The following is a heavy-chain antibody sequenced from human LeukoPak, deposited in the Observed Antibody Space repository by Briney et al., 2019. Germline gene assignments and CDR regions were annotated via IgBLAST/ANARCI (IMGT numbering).Heavy chain of an antibody. J-gene: IGHJ4*02. D-gene: IGHD6-13*01. CDR1: GGSISSSSYY. V-gene: IGHV4-39*07. Sequence: PSETLSLTCTVSGGSISSSSYYWGWIRQPPGKGLEWIGSIYYSGSTYYNPSLKSRVTISVDTSKNQFSLKLSSVTAADTAVYYCARVYSSSWYRFDYWGQGTLVTVSS. CDR2: IYYSGST. CDR3: ARVYSSSWYRFDY.